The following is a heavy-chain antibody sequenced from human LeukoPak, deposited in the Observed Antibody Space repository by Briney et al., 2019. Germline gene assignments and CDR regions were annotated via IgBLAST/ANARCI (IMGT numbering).Heavy chain of an antibody. Sequence: PSETLSLTCAVYGGSFSGYYWSWIRQPPGKGLEWIGEINHSGSTNYNPSLKSRVTISVDTSKNQFSLKLSSVTAADTAVYYCARGLEYKRSWHTINWFDPWGQGTLVTVSS. CDR2: INHSGST. D-gene: IGHD6-13*01. CDR1: GGSFSGYY. J-gene: IGHJ5*02. V-gene: IGHV4-34*01. CDR3: ARGLEYKRSWHTINWFDP.